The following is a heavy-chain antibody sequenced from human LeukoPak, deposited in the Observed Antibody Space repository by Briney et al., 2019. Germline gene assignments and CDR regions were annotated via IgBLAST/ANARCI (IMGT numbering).Heavy chain of an antibody. Sequence: PSQTLSLTCTVSGGSISSGDYYWSWIRQPPGKGLEWIGYIYYSGSTYYNPSLKSRVTISVDTSKNQFSLKLSSVTAADTAVYYCARGVLLWFGGLAVWGQGTTVTVSS. CDR2: IYYSGST. J-gene: IGHJ6*02. CDR1: GGSISSGDYY. V-gene: IGHV4-30-4*01. D-gene: IGHD3-10*01. CDR3: ARGVLLWFGGLAV.